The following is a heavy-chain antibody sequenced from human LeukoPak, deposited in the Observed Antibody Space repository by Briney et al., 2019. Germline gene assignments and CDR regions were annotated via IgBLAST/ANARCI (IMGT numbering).Heavy chain of an antibody. CDR2: ISSSSSYI. Sequence: GGSLRLSCAASGFTFSSYSMNWVRQAPGKGLEWVSSISSSSSYIYYADSVKGRFTISRDNAKNSLYLQMNSLRAEDTAVYYCARDQVAGTSYFDYWGQGTLVTVSS. J-gene: IGHJ4*02. CDR1: GFTFSSYS. V-gene: IGHV3-21*01. CDR3: ARDQVAGTSYFDY. D-gene: IGHD6-19*01.